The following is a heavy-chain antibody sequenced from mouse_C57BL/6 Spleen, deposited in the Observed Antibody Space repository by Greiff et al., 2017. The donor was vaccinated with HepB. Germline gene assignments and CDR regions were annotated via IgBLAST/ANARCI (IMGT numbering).Heavy chain of an antibody. Sequence: QVQPQQSGAELVKPGASVKISCKASGYAFSSYWMNWVKQRPGKGLEWIGQIYPGDGDTNYNGKFKGKATLTADKSSSTAYMQLSSLTSEDSAVYFCAYGGYNYAMDYWGQGTSVTVSS. CDR3: AYGGYNYAMDY. V-gene: IGHV1-80*01. J-gene: IGHJ4*01. CDR2: IYPGDGDT. CDR1: GYAFSSYW. D-gene: IGHD1-1*02.